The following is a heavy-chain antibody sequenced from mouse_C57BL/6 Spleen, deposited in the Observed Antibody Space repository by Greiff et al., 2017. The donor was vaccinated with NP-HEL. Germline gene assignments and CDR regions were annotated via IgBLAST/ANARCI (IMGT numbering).Heavy chain of an antibody. CDR2: IYPGSGST. D-gene: IGHD2-4*01. CDR1: GYTFTSYW. V-gene: IGHV1-55*01. Sequence: QVQLQQPGAELVKPGASVKMSCKASGYTFTSYWITWVKQRPGQGLEWIGDIYPGSGSTNYNEKFKSKATLTVDTSSSTAYMQLSSLTSEDSAVYYCARRDYDGYASLYYAMDYWGQGTSVTVSS. J-gene: IGHJ4*01. CDR3: ARRDYDGYASLYYAMDY.